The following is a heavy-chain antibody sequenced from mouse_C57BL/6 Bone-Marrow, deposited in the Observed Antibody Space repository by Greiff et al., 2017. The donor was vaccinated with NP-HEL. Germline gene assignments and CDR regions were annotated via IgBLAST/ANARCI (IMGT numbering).Heavy chain of an antibody. J-gene: IGHJ3*01. CDR3: ARSPYDYDGAY. Sequence: VQLQQSGAELVMPGASVKLSCKASGYTFTSYWMHWVKQRPGQGLEWIGEIDPSDSYTNYNQKFKGKSTLTVDKSSSTAYMQLSSLTSEDSAVYYCARSPYDYDGAYWGQGTLVTVSA. D-gene: IGHD2-4*01. CDR2: IDPSDSYT. V-gene: IGHV1-69*01. CDR1: GYTFTSYW.